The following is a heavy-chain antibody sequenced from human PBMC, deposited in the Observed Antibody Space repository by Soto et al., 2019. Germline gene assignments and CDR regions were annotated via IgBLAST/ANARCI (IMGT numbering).Heavy chain of an antibody. J-gene: IGHJ6*03. V-gene: IGHV1-18*01. Sequence: QVQLVQSGAEVKKPGASVKVSCKASGYTFTSYGISWVRQAPGQGLEWMGWISAYNGNTNYAQKLQGRVTMTTDTSTNTADMELRSLRSDDTAVYYGARASSSWYIFYMDVWGKGTTVTGAS. D-gene: IGHD6-13*01. CDR2: ISAYNGNT. CDR1: GYTFTSYG. CDR3: ARASSSWYIFYMDV.